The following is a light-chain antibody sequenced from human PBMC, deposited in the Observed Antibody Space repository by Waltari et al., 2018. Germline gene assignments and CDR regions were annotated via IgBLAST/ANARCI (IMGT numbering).Light chain of an antibody. Sequence: QSALTQPASVSGSPGQSISIPLTGTSLHIGHYDYVPWYQQQPGKAPKILIYDFSHRPSGVSNRFSGSKSGNTASLIISGLQSEDEGDYYCSSYSGTNTRVIFGGGTKLTVL. J-gene: IGLJ2*01. V-gene: IGLV2-14*03. CDR2: DFS. CDR3: SSYSGTNTRVI. CDR1: SLHIGHYDY.